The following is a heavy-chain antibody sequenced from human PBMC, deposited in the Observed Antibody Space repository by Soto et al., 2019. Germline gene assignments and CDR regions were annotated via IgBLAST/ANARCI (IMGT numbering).Heavy chain of an antibody. CDR3: ARVFGDYDFWSGYPTELFDY. CDR1: GFTFSSYA. Sequence: QVQLVESGGGVVQPGRSLRLSCAASGFTFSSYAMHWVRQAPGKGLERVAVISYDGSNKYYADSVKGRFTISRDNSKNTLYLQMNSLRAEDTAVYYCARVFGDYDFWSGYPTELFDYWGQGTLVTVSS. D-gene: IGHD3-3*01. J-gene: IGHJ4*02. CDR2: ISYDGSNK. V-gene: IGHV3-30-3*01.